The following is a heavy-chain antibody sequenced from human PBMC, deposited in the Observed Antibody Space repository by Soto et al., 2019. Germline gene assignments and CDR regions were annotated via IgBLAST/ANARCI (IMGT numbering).Heavy chain of an antibody. D-gene: IGHD3-10*01. V-gene: IGHV3-33*01. Sequence: QVQLVESGGGVIQPERSLRLSCAASGFSVRTSGMHWVRQAPGKGLEWVALIWNDGNNKVYADSVKGRFTISNDNSQNTIYLQMDSLRGEDTALYYCARDDNLQGKAFEVWGQGTMVTVSS. CDR2: IWNDGNNK. CDR1: GFSVRTSG. J-gene: IGHJ3*01. CDR3: ARDDNLQGKAFEV.